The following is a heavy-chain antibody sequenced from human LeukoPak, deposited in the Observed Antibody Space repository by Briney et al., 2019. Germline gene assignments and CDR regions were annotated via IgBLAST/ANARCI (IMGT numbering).Heavy chain of an antibody. V-gene: IGHV4-34*01. CDR2: INHSGST. D-gene: IGHD2-2*01. J-gene: IGHJ5*02. CDR3: ARGQQDIVVVPAALNNWFDP. Sequence: SETLSLTYAVYGGSFSGYYWSWIRQPPGKGLEWIGEINHSGSTNYNPSLKSRVTISVDTSKNQFSLKLSSVTAADTAVYYCARGQQDIVVVPAALNNWFDPWGQGTLVTVSS. CDR1: GGSFSGYY.